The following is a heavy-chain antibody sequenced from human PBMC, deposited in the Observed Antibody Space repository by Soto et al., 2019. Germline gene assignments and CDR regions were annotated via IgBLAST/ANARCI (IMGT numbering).Heavy chain of an antibody. CDR1: GYTFTSYD. Sequence: ASVKVSCKASGYTFTSYDINWVRQATGQGLEWMGWMNPNSGNTGYAQKFQGRVTITRDASTSTAYMELSSLRSEDTAVYYCARDPYCSGGSCYTFYYYYYGMDVWGQGTTVTVSS. CDR2: MNPNSGNT. D-gene: IGHD2-15*01. V-gene: IGHV1-8*01. J-gene: IGHJ6*02. CDR3: ARDPYCSGGSCYTFYYYYYGMDV.